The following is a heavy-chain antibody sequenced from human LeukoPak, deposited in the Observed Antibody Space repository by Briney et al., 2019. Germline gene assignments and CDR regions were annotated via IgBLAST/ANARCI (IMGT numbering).Heavy chain of an antibody. J-gene: IGHJ5*02. Sequence: ASVKVSCKASGGTFTSYAISWVRQAPGQGLEWMGGIIPIFGTANYAQKFQGRVTITSDESTTTAYMELSSPRSADTAVYFFARGTNTELSSWFDHWGQGTLVTVSS. CDR3: ARGTNTELSSWFDH. V-gene: IGHV1-69*13. CDR1: GGTFTSYA. D-gene: IGHD2-8*01. CDR2: IIPIFGTA.